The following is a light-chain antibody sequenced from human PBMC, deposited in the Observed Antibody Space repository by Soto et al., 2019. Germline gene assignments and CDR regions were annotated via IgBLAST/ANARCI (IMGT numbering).Light chain of an antibody. Sequence: QSVLTQPPSASGTPGQRVTISCSGSNSNIGSTYVYWFQQLPGTAPQLLIYKNDPRPSGVPDRFSGSQSGTSASLAISGLRSEEEAAYYCAAWDASLRGWVFGGGTKLTVL. V-gene: IGLV1-47*01. J-gene: IGLJ3*02. CDR3: AAWDASLRGWV. CDR2: KND. CDR1: NSNIGSTY.